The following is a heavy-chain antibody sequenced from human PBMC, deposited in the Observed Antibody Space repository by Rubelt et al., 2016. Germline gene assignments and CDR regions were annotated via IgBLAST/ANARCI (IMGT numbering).Heavy chain of an antibody. V-gene: IGHV3-7*01. Sequence: VQMVESGGGLVQPGGSLRLSCEASEFTFSSFWMSWVRQAPGKGLEWVANVKQDGTKRYYVDSVKEAMNQLELEKGMLRAEATAVDYCAREGRATVVGAFDYWGQGTLVTVSS. D-gene: IGHD4-23*01. J-gene: IGHJ4*02. CDR1: EFTFSSFW. CDR2: VKQDGTKR. CDR3: AREGRATVVGAFDY.